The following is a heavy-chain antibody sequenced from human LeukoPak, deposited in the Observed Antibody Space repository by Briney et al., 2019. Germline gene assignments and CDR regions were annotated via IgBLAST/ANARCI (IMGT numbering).Heavy chain of an antibody. V-gene: IGHV3-53*01. CDR1: GFTVSSNY. Sequence: GGSLRLSCAASGFTVSSNYMSWVRQAPGKGLEWVSVIYSGGSTYYADSVKGRFTISRDNSKNTLYLQMNSLRDEDTAVYYCAKHRFESGGYHSTDWGQGTLVTVSS. CDR3: AKHRFESGGYHSTD. D-gene: IGHD3-22*01. CDR2: IYSGGST. J-gene: IGHJ4*02.